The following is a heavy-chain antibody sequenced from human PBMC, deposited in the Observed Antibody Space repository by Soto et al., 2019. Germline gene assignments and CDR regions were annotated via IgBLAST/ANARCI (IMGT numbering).Heavy chain of an antibody. CDR1: GGSISSGGYS. Sequence: PSETLSLTCAVSGGSISSGGYSWSWIRQPPGKGLEWIGYIYHSGSTYYNPSLKSRVTISVDRSKNRFSLKLSSVTAADTAVYYCARGGDYGDYLDYWGQGTLVTVSS. CDR3: ARGGDYGDYLDY. J-gene: IGHJ4*02. CDR2: IYHSGST. V-gene: IGHV4-30-2*01. D-gene: IGHD4-17*01.